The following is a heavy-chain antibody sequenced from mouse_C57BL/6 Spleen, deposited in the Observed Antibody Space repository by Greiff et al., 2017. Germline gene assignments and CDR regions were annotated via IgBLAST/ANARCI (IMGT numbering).Heavy chain of an antibody. Sequence: QVQLQQPGTELVKPGASVKLSCKASGYTFTSYWMHWVKQRPGQGLEWIGNINPSNGGTNYNEKFKSKATLTVDKSSSPAYMQLSSLTSEDSAVYYCARSELLWHPFAYWGQGTLVTVSA. CDR3: ARSELLWHPFAY. CDR1: GYTFTSYW. V-gene: IGHV1-53*01. J-gene: IGHJ3*01. D-gene: IGHD2-1*01. CDR2: INPSNGGT.